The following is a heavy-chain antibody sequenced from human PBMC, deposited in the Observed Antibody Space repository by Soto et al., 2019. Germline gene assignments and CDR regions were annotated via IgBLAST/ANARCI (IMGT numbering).Heavy chain of an antibody. V-gene: IGHV3-30-3*01. Sequence: GGSLRLSCAASGFDFRKYAMHWVRQSPGKGPEWVAITSDDGDIQYYADSVKGRFTTSRDNSKNTLYLQMTTLRSEDAAVYFCARAVDAAMDPLDYWGQGTLVTVSS. CDR1: GFDFRKYA. CDR2: TSDDGDIQ. D-gene: IGHD5-18*01. CDR3: ARAVDAAMDPLDY. J-gene: IGHJ4*02.